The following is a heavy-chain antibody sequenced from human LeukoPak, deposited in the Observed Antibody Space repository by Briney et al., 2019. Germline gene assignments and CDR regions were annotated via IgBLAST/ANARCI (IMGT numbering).Heavy chain of an antibody. CDR2: IIPILGIA. CDR1: GGTFSSYA. V-gene: IGHV1-69*04. D-gene: IGHD3-22*01. J-gene: IGHJ3*02. Sequence: SVKASCKASGGTFSSYAISWVRQAPGQGLEWMGRIIPILGIANYAQKFQGRVTITADKSTSTAYMELSSLRSEDTAVYYCARIYYDSSGYYPAMYAFDIWGQGTMVTVSS. CDR3: ARIYYDSSGYYPAMYAFDI.